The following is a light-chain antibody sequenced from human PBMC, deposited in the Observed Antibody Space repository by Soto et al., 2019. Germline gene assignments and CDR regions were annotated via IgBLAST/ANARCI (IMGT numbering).Light chain of an antibody. CDR2: GAS. J-gene: IGKJ1*01. Sequence: EVVLTQSPATLSLSPGERATLSCGASQSISTYLAWYQQKPGQAPRLLIYGASTRATGIPVRFSGSGSGTEFTLTISSLQSEDFAVYYCQQYNNWPPGTFGQGTKVDI. V-gene: IGKV3-15*01. CDR3: QQYNNWPPGT. CDR1: QSISTY.